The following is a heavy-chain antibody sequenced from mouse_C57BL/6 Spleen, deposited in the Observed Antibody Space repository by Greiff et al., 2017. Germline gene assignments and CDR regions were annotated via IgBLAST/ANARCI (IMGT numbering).Heavy chain of an antibody. J-gene: IGHJ2*01. CDR1: GFTFSDYY. CDR3: AREWGYYDY. Sequence: EVLLVESEGGLVQPGSSMKLSCTASGFTFSDYYMAWVRQVPGQGLEWVANINYDGSSTYYLDSLKSRFIISRDNAKNILYLQMSSLKSEDTATYYCAREWGYYDYWGQGTTLTVSS. V-gene: IGHV5-16*01. CDR2: INYDGSST.